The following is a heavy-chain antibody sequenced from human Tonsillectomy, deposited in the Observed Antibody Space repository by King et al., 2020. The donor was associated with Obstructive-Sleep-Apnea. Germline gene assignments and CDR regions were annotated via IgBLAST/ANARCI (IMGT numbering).Heavy chain of an antibody. CDR3: ARSDSGSYAIDY. CDR1: GGTFSSYA. D-gene: IGHD1-26*01. J-gene: IGHJ4*02. V-gene: IGHV1-69*01. CDR2: IIPIFGTA. Sequence: QLVQSGAEVKKPGSSVKGSCKASGGTFSSYAISCVRQAPGQGLEWMGGIIPIFGTANYAQKFQGRDTITADESTSTAYMELSSLRSEDTAVYYCARSDSGSYAIDYWGQGTLVTVSS.